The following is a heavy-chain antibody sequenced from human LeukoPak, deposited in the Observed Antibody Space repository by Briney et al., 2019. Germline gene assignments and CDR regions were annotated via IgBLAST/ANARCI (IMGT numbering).Heavy chain of an antibody. CDR2: ISYDGSNK. V-gene: IGHV3-30*18. J-gene: IGHJ4*02. D-gene: IGHD2-2*01. CDR3: AKTTIGYCSSTSCYYSPLDY. Sequence: GGSLRLSCAASGFTFSSYGMHWVRQAPGKGLEWVAVISYDGSNKYYADSVKGRLTISRDNTKNTLYLQMNSLRAEDTAVYYCAKTTIGYCSSTSCYYSPLDYWGQGTLVTVSS. CDR1: GFTFSSYG.